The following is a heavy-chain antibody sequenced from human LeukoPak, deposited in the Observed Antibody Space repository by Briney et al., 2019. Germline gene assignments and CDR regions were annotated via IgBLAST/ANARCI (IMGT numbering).Heavy chain of an antibody. CDR3: ARESTAFGATHYIVYYFDY. Sequence: PSETLSHTCTVSGGSISSYYWSWIRQPAGKGLEWIGRIYTSGSTNYNPSLRSRVTMSVDTSKNQFSLKLSSVTAADTAVYYCARESTAFGATHYIVYYFDYWGQGTLVTVSS. CDR2: IYTSGST. CDR1: GGSISSYY. D-gene: IGHD1-26*01. J-gene: IGHJ4*02. V-gene: IGHV4-4*07.